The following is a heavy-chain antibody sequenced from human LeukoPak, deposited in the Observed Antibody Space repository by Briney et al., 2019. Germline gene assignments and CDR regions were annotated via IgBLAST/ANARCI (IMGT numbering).Heavy chain of an antibody. CDR2: ISSSSSTI. CDR1: GSTLGTYR. D-gene: IGHD3-3*02. V-gene: IGHV3-48*01. J-gene: IGHJ4*02. CDR3: ARPHGHELALDY. Sequence: PGGSLEPSLAAPGSTLGTYRMTWVRQAPGKGRKWVSYISSSSSTIYYADSVKGRFTISRDNAKNSLYLQMNSLRAEDTAVYYCARPHGHELALDYWGQGTLVTVSS.